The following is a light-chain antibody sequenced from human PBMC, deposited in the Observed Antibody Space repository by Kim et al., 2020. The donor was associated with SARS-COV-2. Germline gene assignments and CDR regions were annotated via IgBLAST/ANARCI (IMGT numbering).Light chain of an antibody. J-gene: IGKJ1*01. V-gene: IGKV1-39*01. CDR2: GAS. CDR3: QHSNIART. Sequence: DIQMTQSPSSLSASVGDRVTISCRASQSINTYLNWYQQKPGKAPNLLIYGASNLQSGVPSRFSGSGSGTDFTLTISSLQAEDAATYYCQHSNIARTFGQGTKVDIK. CDR1: QSINTY.